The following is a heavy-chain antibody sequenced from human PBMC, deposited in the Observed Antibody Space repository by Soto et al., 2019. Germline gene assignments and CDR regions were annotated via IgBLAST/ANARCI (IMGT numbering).Heavy chain of an antibody. Sequence: EVQLLESGGDLIQPGGSLRLSCAASGFTFNIYAMTWVRQAPGKGLEWVSAISRYGDFTYYADSVEGRFTISRDNSKNTLYLQMNSLRAEATAVYYCAIDRYLDHDSRGYLFDNWGQGTLVTVSS. CDR2: ISRYGDFT. D-gene: IGHD3-22*01. V-gene: IGHV3-23*01. J-gene: IGHJ4*02. CDR3: AIDRYLDHDSRGYLFDN. CDR1: GFTFNIYA.